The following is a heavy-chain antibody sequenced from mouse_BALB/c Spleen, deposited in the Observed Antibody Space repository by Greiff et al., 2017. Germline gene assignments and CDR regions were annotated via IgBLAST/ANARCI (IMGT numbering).Heavy chain of an antibody. D-gene: IGHD2-4*01. V-gene: IGHV1-42*01. J-gene: IGHJ3*01. CDR2: INPSTGGT. CDR3: TRGESRSTMITWFAY. Sequence: VQLQQSGPELVKPGASVKISCKASGYSFTGYYMHWVKQSPENSLEWIGEINPSTGGTSYNQKFKGKATLTVDKSSSTAYMQLKSLTSEESAVYYCTRGESRSTMITWFAYWGQGTLVTVSA. CDR1: GYSFTGYY.